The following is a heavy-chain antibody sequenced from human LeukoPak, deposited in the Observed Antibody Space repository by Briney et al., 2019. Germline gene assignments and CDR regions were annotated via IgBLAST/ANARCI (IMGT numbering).Heavy chain of an antibody. CDR3: VRDMGYYDKV. CDR1: GFTFSTSW. J-gene: IGHJ4*02. CDR2: INTDGNTR. Sequence: PGGSLRLSCATSGFTFSTSWMQWVRQAPGKGLVWVSRINTDGNTRDYADSVKGRFTISRDNAKNTLHLQMNSLRAEDTAVYYCVRDMGYYDKVWGQGTLVTVSS. V-gene: IGHV3-74*01. D-gene: IGHD3-22*01.